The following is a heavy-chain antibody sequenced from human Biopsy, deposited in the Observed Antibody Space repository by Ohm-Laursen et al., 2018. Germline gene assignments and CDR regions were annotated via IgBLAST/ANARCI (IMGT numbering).Heavy chain of an antibody. D-gene: IGHD4-17*01. CDR3: ATLTEDYGASPDS. CDR2: VIPISNTA. V-gene: IGHV1-69*06. J-gene: IGHJ4*02. CDR1: EFSFSRYD. Sequence: ASVKVSCKGSEFSFSRYDMHWVRQAPGRGLEWMGRVIPISNTANYAQNFQDRLTITADRSTNTAYMELNSLRSEDTAVYFCATLTEDYGASPDSWGQGTLVVVSS.